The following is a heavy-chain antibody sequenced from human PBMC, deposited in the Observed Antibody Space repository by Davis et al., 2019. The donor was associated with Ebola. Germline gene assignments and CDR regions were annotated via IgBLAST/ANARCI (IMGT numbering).Heavy chain of an antibody. CDR3: AKKPGGVVVAATPAFDY. D-gene: IGHD2-15*01. J-gene: IGHJ4*02. Sequence: AASVKVSCKASGYTFTDYYMHWVRQAPGQGLEWMGRTNPNSGGTNYAQKFQGRVTMTRDTSISTAYMELSRLRSDDTAVYYCAKKPGGVVVAATPAFDYWGQGTLVTVSS. CDR2: TNPNSGGT. V-gene: IGHV1-2*06. CDR1: GYTFTDYY.